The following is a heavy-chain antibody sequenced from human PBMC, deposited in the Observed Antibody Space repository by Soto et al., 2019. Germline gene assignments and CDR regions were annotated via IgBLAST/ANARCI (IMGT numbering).Heavy chain of an antibody. CDR3: ARLAYSGYLQT. CDR2: INHSGAT. Sequence: SETLSLTCAVYGGSFSAYYWSWIRQPPGKGLEWIGEINHSGATYYNPSLQSRVTISVDTSNNRFSLTLSSLTAADTAVYFCARLAYSGYLQTWGQGSLVTVSS. V-gene: IGHV4-34*01. D-gene: IGHD1-26*01. CDR1: GGSFSAYY. J-gene: IGHJ1*01.